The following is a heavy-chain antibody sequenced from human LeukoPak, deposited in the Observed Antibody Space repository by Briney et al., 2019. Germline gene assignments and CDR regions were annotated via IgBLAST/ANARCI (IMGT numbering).Heavy chain of an antibody. V-gene: IGHV3-23*01. CDR2: IGGSGSST. CDR1: GFTFSSYS. Sequence: PGGSLRLSCAASGFTFSSYSMNWVRQAPGKGLEWVSAIGGSGSSTFYADSVKGRFTVSRDNSKNTLYLQMSGLRAEDTAVYYCAKSRLTPHPWGQGTLVTVSS. CDR3: AKSRLTPHP. J-gene: IGHJ5*02. D-gene: IGHD1-14*01.